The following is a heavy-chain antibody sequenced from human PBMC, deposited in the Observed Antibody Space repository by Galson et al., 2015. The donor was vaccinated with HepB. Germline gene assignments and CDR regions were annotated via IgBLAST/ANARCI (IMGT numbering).Heavy chain of an antibody. J-gene: IGHJ4*02. CDR2: IKQDGSEK. CDR1: GFTFSSYW. CDR3: ARDRIGNDSSGWFSGVWGKGVRLSDQLFDY. D-gene: IGHD6-19*01. V-gene: IGHV3-7*03. Sequence: SLRLSCAASGFTFSSYWMSWVRQAPGKGLEWVANIKQDGSEKYYVDSVKGRFTISRDNAKNSLYLQMNSLRAKDTAVYYCARDRIGNDSSGWFSGVWGKGVRLSDQLFDYWGQGTLVTVSS.